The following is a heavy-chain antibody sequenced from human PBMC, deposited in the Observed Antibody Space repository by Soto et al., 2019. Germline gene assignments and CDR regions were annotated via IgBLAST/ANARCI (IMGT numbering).Heavy chain of an antibody. Sequence: PSETLSLTCAVYGGSFSGYYWTWIRQTPGKGLEWIGEIHHSGRTNYNPSLKSRVSISADTSKTQFSLNLTSVTAADTAVYYCARGERSSNYCFTRWALDIWGQGTVVTVSS. CDR1: GGSFSGYY. CDR3: ARGERSSNYCFTRWALDI. V-gene: IGHV4-34*01. CDR2: IHHSGRT. J-gene: IGHJ3*02. D-gene: IGHD2-2*01.